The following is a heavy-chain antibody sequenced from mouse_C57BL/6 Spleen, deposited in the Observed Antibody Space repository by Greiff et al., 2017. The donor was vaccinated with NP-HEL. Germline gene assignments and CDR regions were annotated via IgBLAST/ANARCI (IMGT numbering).Heavy chain of an antibody. D-gene: IGHD2-3*01. CDR1: GYSFTDYN. CDR2: INPNYGTT. V-gene: IGHV1-39*01. Sequence: VQLQQSGPELVKPGASVKISCKASGYSFTDYNMNWVKQSNGKSLEWIGVINPNYGTTSYNQKFKGKATLTVDQSSSTAYMQLNSRTSEDSAVYYCARGRWLLPDWYFDVWGTGTTVTVSS. CDR3: ARGRWLLPDWYFDV. J-gene: IGHJ1*03.